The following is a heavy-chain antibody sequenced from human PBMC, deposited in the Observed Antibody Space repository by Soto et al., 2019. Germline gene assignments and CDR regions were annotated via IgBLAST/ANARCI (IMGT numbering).Heavy chain of an antibody. V-gene: IGHV1-8*02. J-gene: IGHJ5*02. CDR3: ARGPVLAIFGVVTYNWFDP. Sequence: ASVKVSCKASGYTFQTYDIVWVRQATGQGLEWMGWVTPKSGGTVYTQNFQGRVTMTRDTSTNTAYMELSSLGSDDTAVYYCARGPVLAIFGVVTYNWFDPWGQGTLVTVSS. CDR2: VTPKSGGT. D-gene: IGHD3-3*01. CDR1: GYTFQTYD.